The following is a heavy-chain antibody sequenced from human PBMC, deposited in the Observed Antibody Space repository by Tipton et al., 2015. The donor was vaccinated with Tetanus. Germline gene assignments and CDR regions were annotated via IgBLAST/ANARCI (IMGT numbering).Heavy chain of an antibody. Sequence: LVQSGGEVKKPGESLKISCKGSGYIFNNYWIGWVRQMPGKGLGWMGIIYPGDSDTRYSPSFQGQVTISVDKSISTAYLQWSSLKASDTSMFYCARAHCSDGVCNFDYWGQGALVTVAS. CDR1: GYIFNNYW. CDR3: ARAHCSDGVCNFDY. V-gene: IGHV5-51*01. D-gene: IGHD2-8*01. CDR2: IYPGDSDT. J-gene: IGHJ4*02.